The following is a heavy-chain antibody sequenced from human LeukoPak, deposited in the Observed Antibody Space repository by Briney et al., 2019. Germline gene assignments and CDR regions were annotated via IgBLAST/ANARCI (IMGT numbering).Heavy chain of an antibody. J-gene: IGHJ6*02. CDR2: ISSSSSYI. CDR1: GFTFSSYA. D-gene: IGHD2-2*01. CDR3: ARDRALTYCSSTSCYAEGPYYYGMDV. Sequence: PGGSLRLSCAASGFTFSSYAMSWVRQAPGKGLEWVSSISSSSSYIYYADSVKGRFTISRDNAKNSLYLQMNSLRAEDTAVYYCARDRALTYCSSTSCYAEGPYYYGMDVWGQGTTVTVSS. V-gene: IGHV3-21*01.